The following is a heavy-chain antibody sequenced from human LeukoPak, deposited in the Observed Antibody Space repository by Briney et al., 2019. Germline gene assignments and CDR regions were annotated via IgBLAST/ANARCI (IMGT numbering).Heavy chain of an antibody. V-gene: IGHV4-59*01. CDR1: GGSISSYY. J-gene: IGHJ3*02. Sequence: SGTLSLTCTVSGGSISSYYWSWIRQRPGKGLEWIGYIFYSGNTNYNPSLKSRVTTSVDTSKNQFSLKLSSVTAADTAVYYCARVGYNSAFDIWGQGTMVTVSS. D-gene: IGHD5-24*01. CDR3: ARVGYNSAFDI. CDR2: IFYSGNT.